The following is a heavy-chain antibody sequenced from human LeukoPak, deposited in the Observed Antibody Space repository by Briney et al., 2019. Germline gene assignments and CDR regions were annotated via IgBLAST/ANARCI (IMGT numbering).Heavy chain of an antibody. CDR3: ARLPLGAFGEVLNFDS. CDR2: IYYSGST. CDR1: GGSISSSSYY. D-gene: IGHD3-16*01. Sequence: TSETLSLTCTVSGGSISSSSYYWGWIRQPPGRGREWIGSIYYSGSTYYNPSLKRPLTRSVDTSKNPFSLKVNSVTAADTGVYYCARLPLGAFGEVLNFDSWGQGILVIVSS. V-gene: IGHV4-39*07. J-gene: IGHJ4*02.